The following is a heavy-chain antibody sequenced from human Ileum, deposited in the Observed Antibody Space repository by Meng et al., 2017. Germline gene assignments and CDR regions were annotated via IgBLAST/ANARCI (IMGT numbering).Heavy chain of an antibody. J-gene: IGHJ4*02. V-gene: IGHV3-43*01. CDR2: ITWDGSST. CDR3: AKDIYRGRDGYNLNFDY. Sequence: GESLKISCAASGFTFDDYAMHWVRQAPGKGLEWVSLITWDGSSTDYAGSVKGRFTIPRDNSKNSLYLQINSLRTEDTALYYCAKDIYRGRDGYNLNFDYWGQGTRVT. CDR1: GFTFDDYA. D-gene: IGHD5-24*01.